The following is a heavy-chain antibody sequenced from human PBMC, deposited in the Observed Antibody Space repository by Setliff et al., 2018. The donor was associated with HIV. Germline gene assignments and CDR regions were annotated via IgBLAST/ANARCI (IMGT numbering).Heavy chain of an antibody. CDR3: ARHRGGSSWENWFDP. Sequence: SETLSLTCTVSGGSISSLYWTWIRQPPGKGLEWIGYINYSGTTYYNLSLKSRVTISVDTSKNQFSLKLSSVTAADTAVYYCARHRGGSSWENWFDPWGQGTLVTVSS. V-gene: IGHV4-59*11. CDR1: GGSISSLY. CDR2: INYSGTT. D-gene: IGHD6-13*01. J-gene: IGHJ5*02.